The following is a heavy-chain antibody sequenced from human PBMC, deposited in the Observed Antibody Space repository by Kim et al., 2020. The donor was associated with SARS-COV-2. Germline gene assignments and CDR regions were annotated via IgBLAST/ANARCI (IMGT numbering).Heavy chain of an antibody. CDR2: INHSGST. CDR1: GGSFSGYY. D-gene: IGHD5-12*01. Sequence: SETLSLTCAVYGGSFSGYYWSWIRQPPGKGLEWIGEINHSGSTNYNPSLKSRVTISVDTSKNQFSLKLSSVTAADTAVYYCARGHVVATIILLPRRNPMRRFDYWGQGTLVTVSS. V-gene: IGHV4-34*01. J-gene: IGHJ4*02. CDR3: ARGHVVATIILLPRRNPMRRFDY.